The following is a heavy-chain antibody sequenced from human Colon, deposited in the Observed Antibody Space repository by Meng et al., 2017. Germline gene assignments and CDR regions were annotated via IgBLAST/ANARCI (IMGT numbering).Heavy chain of an antibody. Sequence: VELVECGGGLVKPGESLRLSCAASGFTFSDAWMTWVRQAPGKGLEWVGRIKRKTEGATTDYAAPVEGRFVISRDDSRKVLFLQMNSLKTEDTAVYYCTTNRYNWGQGTLVTVFS. CDR3: TTNRYN. CDR1: GFTFSDAW. D-gene: IGHD3-16*02. CDR2: IKRKTEGATT. V-gene: IGHV3-15*01. J-gene: IGHJ4*02.